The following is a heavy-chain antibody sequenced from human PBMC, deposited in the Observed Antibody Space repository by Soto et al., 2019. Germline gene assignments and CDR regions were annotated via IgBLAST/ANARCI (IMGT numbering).Heavy chain of an antibody. V-gene: IGHV1-69*06. D-gene: IGHD6-13*01. CDR1: GGTFSSYA. J-gene: IGHJ4*02. CDR3: ARDPSYSTVSGFDY. Sequence: GASVKVSCKASGGTFSSYAISWVRQAPGQGLEWMGGIIPIFGTANYAQKFQGRVTITADKSTSTAYMELSSLRSEDTAVYYCARDPSYSTVSGFDYWGQGTLVTVSS. CDR2: IIPIFGTA.